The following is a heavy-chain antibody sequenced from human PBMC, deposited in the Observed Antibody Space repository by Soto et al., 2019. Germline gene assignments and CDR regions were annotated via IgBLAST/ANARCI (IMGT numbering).Heavy chain of an antibody. J-gene: IGHJ4*02. D-gene: IGHD3-9*01. CDR2: INAGNGNT. V-gene: IGHV1-3*01. CDR3: ARMFYDILTGYRIDY. Sequence: ASVKVSCKASGYTFTSYAMHWVRQAPGQRLEWMGWINAGNGNTKYSQKFQGRVTITRDTSASTAYMELSSLRSEDTAVYYCARMFYDILTGYRIDYWGQGTLVTVSS. CDR1: GYTFTSYA.